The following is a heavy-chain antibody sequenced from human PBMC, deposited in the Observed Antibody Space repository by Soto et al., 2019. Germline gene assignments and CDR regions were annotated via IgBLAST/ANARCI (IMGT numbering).Heavy chain of an antibody. Sequence: QVQLQESGPGLLKPSETLSLTCTVSDGFVSGYYWSWLRQPPGKGLEWIGYIYYGGTTLFTPSLHGLVTITVDTSNYQVFLKLKVVTAADTAVYYCARHDVFGRLQNGMGVWGQGTTVIVS. D-gene: IGHD3-10*02. CDR3: ARHDVFGRLQNGMGV. J-gene: IGHJ6*02. CDR1: DGFVSGYY. V-gene: IGHV4-59*02. CDR2: IYYGGTT.